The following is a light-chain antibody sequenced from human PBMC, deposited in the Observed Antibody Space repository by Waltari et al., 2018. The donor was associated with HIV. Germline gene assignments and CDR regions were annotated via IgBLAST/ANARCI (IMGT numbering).Light chain of an antibody. CDR3: AAWDDSLSGWV. CDR2: RNN. J-gene: IGLJ3*02. Sequence: QSVLTQPPSASGTPAQRVTISCSGTSSNTGSNYVYWYQQLPGTTPKPPIYRNNQRPSGVPGRFSGSKSGTSASLAISGLRSEDEADYYCAAWDDSLSGWVFGGGTKLTVL. V-gene: IGLV1-47*01. CDR1: SSNTGSNY.